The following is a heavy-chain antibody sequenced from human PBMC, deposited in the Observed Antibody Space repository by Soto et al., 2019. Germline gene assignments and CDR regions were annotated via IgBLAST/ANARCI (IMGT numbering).Heavy chain of an antibody. Sequence: GGSLRLSCAASGFNVNSDYMNWVRQTPGKGLEWVASIYSGETTYYADSVRGRFTISSDKSKNTLYFQLSSLRIENTAVYYCTRDGRGLGRLSLFEYWGQGVLVTVSS. CDR2: IYSGETT. D-gene: IGHD2-21*02. J-gene: IGHJ4*02. CDR3: TRDGRGLGRLSLFEY. CDR1: GFNVNSDY. V-gene: IGHV3-53*01.